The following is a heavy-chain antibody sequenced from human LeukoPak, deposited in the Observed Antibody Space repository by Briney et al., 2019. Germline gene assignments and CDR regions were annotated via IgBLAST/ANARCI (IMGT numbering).Heavy chain of an antibody. CDR3: ASLPYYYDSSGYFDY. J-gene: IGHJ4*02. CDR2: IYHTGTT. Sequence: SGTLSLTCTVSGGSISIYYWSWIRQPPGKGLEYVGYIYHTGTTNYSPSLKSRVTISVDTSKNQLSLRLNSVTAADTAVYYCASLPYYYDSSGYFDYWGQGTLVTVSS. D-gene: IGHD3-22*01. V-gene: IGHV4-59*01. CDR1: GGSISIYY.